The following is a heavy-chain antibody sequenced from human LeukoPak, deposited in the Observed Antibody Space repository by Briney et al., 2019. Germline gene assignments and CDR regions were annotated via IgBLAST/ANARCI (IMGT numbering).Heavy chain of an antibody. CDR3: ARMDYYDSSGVFDY. Sequence: SETLSLTCTVSGGSISSGSYYWSWIRQPAGKGLEWIGRIYTSGSTNYNPSLMSRVTISVDTSKTQFSLKLSSVTAADTAVYYCARMDYYDSSGVFDYWGQGTLVTVSS. CDR1: GGSISSGSYY. J-gene: IGHJ4*02. CDR2: IYTSGST. D-gene: IGHD3-22*01. V-gene: IGHV4-61*02.